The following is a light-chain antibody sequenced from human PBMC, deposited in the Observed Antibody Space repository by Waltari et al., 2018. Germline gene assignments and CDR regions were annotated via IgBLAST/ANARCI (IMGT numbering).Light chain of an antibody. J-gene: IGLJ2*01. Sequence: QSALTQPASVSASPGQSITISCTGTSGDIGGSDFVSCYQHHPGRAPKVLIFYVNHRPSGIPDRFSGSKSGSTASLTISGLQAEDDADYYCSSPSTNNVFVFGGGTKVTVL. CDR1: SGDIGGSDF. CDR2: YVN. CDR3: SSPSTNNVFV. V-gene: IGLV2-14*01.